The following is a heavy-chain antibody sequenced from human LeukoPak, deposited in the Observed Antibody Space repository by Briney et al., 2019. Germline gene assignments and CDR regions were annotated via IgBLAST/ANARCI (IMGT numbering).Heavy chain of an antibody. V-gene: IGHV4-38-2*02. J-gene: IGHJ4*02. CDR3: ARDLAGAFDS. CDR1: DYSISSTYY. Sequence: SETLSLTCTVSDYSISSTYYWGWIRQPPGKGLEWIGSIYHSGSTYYEPSLKSRLTISVDTSKNQFSLNLSSVTAADTAVYYCARDLAGAFDSWGQGTLVTASS. CDR2: IYHSGST. D-gene: IGHD7-27*01.